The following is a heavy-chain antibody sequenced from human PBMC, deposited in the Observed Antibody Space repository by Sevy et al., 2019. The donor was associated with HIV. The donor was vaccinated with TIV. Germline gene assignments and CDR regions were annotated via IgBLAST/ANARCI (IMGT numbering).Heavy chain of an antibody. V-gene: IGHV1-69*13. Sequence: ASVKVSCQASGGTFSSYAISWVRQAPGQGLEWMGGIIPIFGTANYAQKFQGRVTITADESTSTAYMELSSLRSEDTAVYYCARDLNHSSGYWDHDAFDIWGQGTMVTVSS. J-gene: IGHJ3*02. CDR3: ARDLNHSSGYWDHDAFDI. CDR1: GGTFSSYA. D-gene: IGHD3-22*01. CDR2: IIPIFGTA.